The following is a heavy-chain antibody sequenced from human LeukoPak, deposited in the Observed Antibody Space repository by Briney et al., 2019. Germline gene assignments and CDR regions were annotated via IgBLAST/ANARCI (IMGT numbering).Heavy chain of an antibody. Sequence: GASVKVSCKASGYTFTSYGISWVRQAPGQGLEWMGWISAYNGNTNYAQKLQGRVTMTTDTSTSTAYMELRSLRSDDTAVYYCARDGAYYYGSGSYYSFDYWGQGTLVTVSS. CDR1: GYTFTSYG. CDR3: ARDGAYYYGSGSYYSFDY. V-gene: IGHV1-18*01. CDR2: ISAYNGNT. D-gene: IGHD3-10*01. J-gene: IGHJ4*02.